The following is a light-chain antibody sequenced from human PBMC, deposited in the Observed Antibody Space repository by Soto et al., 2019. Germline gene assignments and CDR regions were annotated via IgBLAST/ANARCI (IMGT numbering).Light chain of an antibody. CDR1: QSVSNNY. CDR3: QQYGSSPNT. J-gene: IGKJ2*01. V-gene: IGKV3D-20*01. Sequence: EIVLTRSPATLCLSPGERATLSCGASQSVSNNYLAWYQQKPGLAPRLLIYDASSRATGIPDRFSGSGSGTDFTLTISRLEPEDFAVYYCQQYGSSPNTFGQGTKLEIK. CDR2: DAS.